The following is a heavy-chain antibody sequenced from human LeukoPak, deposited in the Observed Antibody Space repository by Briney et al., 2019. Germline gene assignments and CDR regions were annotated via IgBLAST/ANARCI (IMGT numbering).Heavy chain of an antibody. CDR1: GGFISSYF. J-gene: IGHJ5*02. V-gene: IGHV4-4*07. Sequence: PSETLSLTCTVSGGFISSYFWNWIRQPAGKGLEWIGRIHSGGSTNYNPSLKSRVSVSVDTSKNQISLKMTSLTAADTAVYYCARDRNTNWFDPWGQGTLVTVSS. CDR2: IHSGGST. CDR3: ARDRNTNWFDP.